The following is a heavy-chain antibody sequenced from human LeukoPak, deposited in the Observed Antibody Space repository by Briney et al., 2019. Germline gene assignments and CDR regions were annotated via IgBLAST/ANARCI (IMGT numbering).Heavy chain of an antibody. D-gene: IGHD3-22*01. Sequence: GGSLRLSCAASGFTFSSYGMHWVRQAPGKGLEWVAVISYDGSNKYYADSVKGRFTISRDNSKNTLYLQMNSLRAEDTAVYYCAKSRITMIVVIWYFDLWGRGTLVTVSS. J-gene: IGHJ2*01. CDR2: ISYDGSNK. V-gene: IGHV3-30*18. CDR3: AKSRITMIVVIWYFDL. CDR1: GFTFSSYG.